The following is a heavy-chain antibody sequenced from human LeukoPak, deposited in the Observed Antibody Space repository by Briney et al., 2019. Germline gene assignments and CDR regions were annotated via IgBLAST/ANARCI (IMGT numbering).Heavy chain of an antibody. V-gene: IGHV1-18*01. Sequence: ASVKVSCKASGYTFTSYGISWVRQAPGQGPEWMGWISAYNGNTNYAQKLQGRVTMTTDTSTSTAYMELRSLRSDDTAVYYCAGSLGYCTNTVCYRKYWGKGTLVTVS. CDR3: AGSLGYCTNTVCYRKY. J-gene: IGHJ4*02. D-gene: IGHD2-8*01. CDR2: ISAYNGNT. CDR1: GYTFTSYG.